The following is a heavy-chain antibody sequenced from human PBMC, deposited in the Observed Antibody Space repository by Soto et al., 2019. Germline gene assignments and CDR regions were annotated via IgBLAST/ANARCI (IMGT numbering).Heavy chain of an antibody. CDR2: INADGTTT. CDR1: GFTVSTYW. J-gene: IGHJ5*02. D-gene: IGHD3-3*02. V-gene: IGHV3-74*01. CDR3: ATVATHSYNWVDP. Sequence: GGSLRLSCAASGFTVSTYWMHWVRQEPGKGLVWVSRINADGTTTTYADSVKGRFTISRDNAKNTLYLQMNSLRAEDTAVYFCATVATHSYNWVDPWGQGTLVTVSS.